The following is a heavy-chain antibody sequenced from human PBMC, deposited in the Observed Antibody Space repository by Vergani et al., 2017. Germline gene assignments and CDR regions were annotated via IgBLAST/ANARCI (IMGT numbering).Heavy chain of an antibody. J-gene: IGHJ3*02. CDR2: IYPGDSDT. Sequence: VQLVQSGAEVKKPGESLKISCKGSGYSFTSYWIGWVRQMPGKGLEWMGIIYPGDSDTRYSPSFQGQVTISADKSISTAYLQWSSLKASDTAMYYCARRPRITIFKRVIGAFDIWGQGTMVTVSS. CDR1: GYSFTSYW. D-gene: IGHD3-9*01. V-gene: IGHV5-51*03. CDR3: ARRPRITIFKRVIGAFDI.